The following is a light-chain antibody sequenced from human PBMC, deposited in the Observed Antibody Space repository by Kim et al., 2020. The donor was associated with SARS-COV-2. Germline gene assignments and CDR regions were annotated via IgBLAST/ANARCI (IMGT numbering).Light chain of an antibody. CDR3: SSYTSRSTLV. CDR2: DVS. J-gene: IGLJ3*02. Sequence: GQSSNIACTGTSSDVGAYNYVSWYQQHTGKAPKLMIYDVSNRPSGVSNRFSGSKSDNTASLTIYGLQAEDEADYYCSSYTSRSTLVFGGGTQLTVL. CDR1: SSDVGAYNY. V-gene: IGLV2-14*03.